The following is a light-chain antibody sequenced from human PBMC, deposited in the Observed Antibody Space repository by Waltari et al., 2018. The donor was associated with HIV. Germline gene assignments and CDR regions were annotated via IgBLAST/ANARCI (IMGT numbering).Light chain of an antibody. J-gene: IGLJ2*01. CDR2: TDH. Sequence: QSVLTQPPSASETPGQRVTISCSGSGSNIGSYSVFWCRHVPGTPPKRLIYTDHQRPSGVPDRFSGSKSGTSASLAISGLRSEDEADYYCVVWDDHLRGLLFGGGTKLTVL. CDR1: GSNIGSYS. V-gene: IGLV1-47*01. CDR3: VVWDDHLRGLL.